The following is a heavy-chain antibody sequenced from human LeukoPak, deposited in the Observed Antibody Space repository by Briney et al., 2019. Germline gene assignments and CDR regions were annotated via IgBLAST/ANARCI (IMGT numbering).Heavy chain of an antibody. CDR1: GFTVSSNY. Sequence: PGGSLRLSCAASGFTVSSNYMSWVRQAPGKGLEWVSAIYSGGSTYYADSVKGRFTISRDNSKNTLYLQMNSLRAEDTAVYYCARVSSNPDDAFDIRGQGTMVTVSS. CDR3: ARVSSNPDDAFDI. V-gene: IGHV3-66*01. J-gene: IGHJ3*02. D-gene: IGHD4-11*01. CDR2: IYSGGST.